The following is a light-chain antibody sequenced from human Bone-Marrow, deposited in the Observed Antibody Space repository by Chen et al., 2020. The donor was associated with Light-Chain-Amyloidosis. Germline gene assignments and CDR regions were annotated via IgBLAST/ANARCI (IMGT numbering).Light chain of an antibody. CDR1: QGNKNE. CDR2: GAA. V-gene: IGKV1-17*01. Sequence: DIQMTQSPSSLSASLGDRVTITCRASQGNKNELGWDQQKPGKAPTRLVYGAASWHSGVPTRFSVSGTGTEFALTISSLQPEDLATYSCLQPTTTPLTFGQGTTLDVK. J-gene: IGKJ5*01. CDR3: LQPTTTPLT.